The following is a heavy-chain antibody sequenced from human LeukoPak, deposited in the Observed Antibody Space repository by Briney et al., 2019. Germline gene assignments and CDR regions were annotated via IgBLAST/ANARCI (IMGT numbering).Heavy chain of an antibody. D-gene: IGHD2-2*01. Sequence: GGSLRLSCEASGFTFNTHAMSWVRQAPGKGLEWVASVTSSGRTPYYADSVKGRFTISRDNSKNTLYLQMNSLRGEDTAVYYCAKLNIVVVPAASLDYWGQGTLVTVSS. V-gene: IGHV3-23*01. CDR3: AKLNIVVVPAASLDY. CDR2: VTSSGRTP. CDR1: GFTFNTHA. J-gene: IGHJ4*02.